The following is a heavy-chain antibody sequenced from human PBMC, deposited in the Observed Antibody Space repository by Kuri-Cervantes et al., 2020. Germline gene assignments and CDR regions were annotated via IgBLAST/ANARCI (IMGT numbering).Heavy chain of an antibody. CDR2: ISYDGSNK. D-gene: IGHD3-16*01. CDR1: GFTFSSYG. CDR3: AKDQGSYADV. V-gene: IGHV3-30*18. Sequence: GESLKISCAASGFTFSSYGMHWVRQAPGKGLEWVAVISYDGSNKYYADSVKGRFTISRDNSKNTLYLQMNSLRAKDTAVYYCAKDQGSYADVWGQGTTVTVSS. J-gene: IGHJ6*02.